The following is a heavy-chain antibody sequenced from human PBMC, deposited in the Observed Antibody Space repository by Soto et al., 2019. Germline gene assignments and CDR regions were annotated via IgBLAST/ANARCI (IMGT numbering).Heavy chain of an antibody. V-gene: IGHV3-23*01. CDR2: ISGSGGST. CDR3: AKDHGYCDFWSGYYEDNHPTDYYYGMDV. J-gene: IGHJ6*02. D-gene: IGHD3-3*01. Sequence: PGGSLRLSCADSGFTFSSYAMSWVRQAPGKGLEWVSAISGSGGSTYYADSVKGRFTISRDNSKNTLYLQMNSLRAEDTAVYYCAKDHGYCDFWSGYYEDNHPTDYYYGMDVWGQGTTVTVSS. CDR1: GFTFSSYA.